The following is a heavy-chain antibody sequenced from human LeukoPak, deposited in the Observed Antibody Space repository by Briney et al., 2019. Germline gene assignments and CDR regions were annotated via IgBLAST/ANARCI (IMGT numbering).Heavy chain of an antibody. D-gene: IGHD5-12*01. J-gene: IGHJ4*02. CDR1: GYTFTSYD. Sequence: ASVKVSCKAPGYTFTSYDINWVRQAPGQGLEWMGWMNANSGNTGYAQKFQGRVTMTRDTSISTAYMELSSLRSEDTAVYYCGRSGGYHALDSWGQGTLVTVSS. V-gene: IGHV1-8*01. CDR3: GRSGGYHALDS. CDR2: MNANSGNT.